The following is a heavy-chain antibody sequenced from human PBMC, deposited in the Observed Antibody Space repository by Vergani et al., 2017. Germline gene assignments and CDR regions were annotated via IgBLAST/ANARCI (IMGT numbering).Heavy chain of an antibody. J-gene: IGHJ5*02. CDR2: TWSDGNNK. CDR1: GFTFNQYG. D-gene: IGHD1-14*01. V-gene: IGHV3-33*01. Sequence: QVQLVESGGGVVQPGRSLRLSCAASGFTFNQYGMHWVRQAPGKGLEWVAVTWSDGNNKQYADSVKGRFTIYRDNSKITMYRQMNSLRDEDTGVYYCARDLRLLYNRFDPWGQGTLDTVSS. CDR3: ARDLRLLYNRFDP.